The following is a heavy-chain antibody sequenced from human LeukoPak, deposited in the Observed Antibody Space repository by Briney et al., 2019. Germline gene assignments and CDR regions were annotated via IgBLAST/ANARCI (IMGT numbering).Heavy chain of an antibody. J-gene: IGHJ5*02. CDR1: GFTFSSYS. Sequence: GGSLRLSCVASGFTFSSYSMNWVRQAPGKGLEWVSSISSSSSYIYYADSVKGRFTISRDNAKNSLYLQMNSLRAEDTAVYYCAPIGGYCSGGSCPPIDPWGQGTLVTVSS. CDR2: ISSSSSYI. D-gene: IGHD2-15*01. CDR3: APIGGYCSGGSCPPIDP. V-gene: IGHV3-21*01.